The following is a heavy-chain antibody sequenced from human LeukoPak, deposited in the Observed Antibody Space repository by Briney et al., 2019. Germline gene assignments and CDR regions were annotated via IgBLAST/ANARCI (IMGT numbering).Heavy chain of an antibody. CDR3: ARSPQGTATTANWLDP. Sequence: SETLSLTCTVSGGSISISNYYWGWIRQPPGKGLEWIGSMSYSGRTYYNPSLKTRATVSLDTSKNQFSLNLISVTAADTAVYYCARSPQGTATTANWLDPWGQGTLVTVSS. CDR1: GGSISISNYY. V-gene: IGHV4-39*07. CDR2: MSYSGRT. J-gene: IGHJ5*02. D-gene: IGHD4-17*01.